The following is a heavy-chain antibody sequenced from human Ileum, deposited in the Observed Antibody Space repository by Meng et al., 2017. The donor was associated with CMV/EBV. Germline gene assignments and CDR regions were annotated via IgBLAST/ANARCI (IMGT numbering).Heavy chain of an antibody. CDR1: ANSRSRSS. CDR2: IYTTGNI. D-gene: IGHD1-26*01. Sequence: QWPRQRPGQGPCKPPGSRPPTCPVSANSRSRSSCHGIRHPAGKGLEWIGRIYTTGNIKYNPSLISRVTMSLDTAKSQFALNLRSLTAADTAVYYCATTYSDADWNFDYWGQGTLVTVSS. J-gene: IGHJ4*02. CDR3: ATTYSDADWNFDY. V-gene: IGHV4-4*07.